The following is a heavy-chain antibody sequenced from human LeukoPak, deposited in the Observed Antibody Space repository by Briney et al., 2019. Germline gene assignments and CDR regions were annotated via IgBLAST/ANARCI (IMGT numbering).Heavy chain of an antibody. J-gene: IGHJ4*02. CDR1: GFTFSDYG. D-gene: IGHD3-16*01. CDR2: LRYDGINK. CDR3: AKDLTYTSQGGSDS. V-gene: IGHV3-30*02. Sequence: PGGSLRLSCAASGFTFSDYGMHWVRQAPGKGLEWVAFLRYDGINKYYSDSVKGRFTISRDNSKNTLYLQMNSLRAEDTALYFCAKDLTYTSQGGSDSWGQGTLVIVSS.